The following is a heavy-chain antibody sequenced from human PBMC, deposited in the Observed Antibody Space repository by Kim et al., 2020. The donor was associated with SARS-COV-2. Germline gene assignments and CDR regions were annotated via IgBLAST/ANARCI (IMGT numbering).Heavy chain of an antibody. CDR3: TKDITIGGAGV. V-gene: IGHV3-9*02. D-gene: IGHD1-26*01. CDR2: IFSNGGKL. Sequence: GGSLRLSCAVSGFNSADYTMHWVRQAPGTGLEWVSGIFSNGGKLGYADSVRGRFTISRDIASNSLYPQMDSLRADDTAFYYCTKDITIGGAGVLGQGT. CDR1: GFNSADYT. J-gene: IGHJ6*02.